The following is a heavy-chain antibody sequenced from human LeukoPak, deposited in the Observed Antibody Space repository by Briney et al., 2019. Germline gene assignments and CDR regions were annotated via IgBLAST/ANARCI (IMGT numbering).Heavy chain of an antibody. V-gene: IGHV3-23*01. Sequence: GGSLRLSCAASGFTFSRYFLAWVRQAPGKGLDWVASIFAGSGTTHYADSVKGRFTISRDNSQNTLYIQMESLRVEDTAVYYCVKAQHGFDDFWSGYDYWGQGSLVTVSS. D-gene: IGHD3-3*01. CDR1: GFTFSRYF. J-gene: IGHJ4*02. CDR2: IFAGSGTT. CDR3: VKAQHGFDDFWSGYDY.